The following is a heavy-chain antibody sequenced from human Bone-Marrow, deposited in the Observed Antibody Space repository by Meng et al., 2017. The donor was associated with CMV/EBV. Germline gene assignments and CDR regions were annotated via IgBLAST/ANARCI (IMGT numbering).Heavy chain of an antibody. CDR1: GFTFSSYS. CDR2: INSDGSST. Sequence: GGSLRLSCAASGFTFSSYSMNWVRQAPGKGLVWVSRINSDGSSTSYADSVKGRFTISRDNAKNTLYLQMNSLRAEDTAVYYCARDSPSYYDFWSGYYTHYYYYGMDVWGQGTTVTVSS. V-gene: IGHV3-74*01. CDR3: ARDSPSYYDFWSGYYTHYYYYGMDV. D-gene: IGHD3-3*01. J-gene: IGHJ6*02.